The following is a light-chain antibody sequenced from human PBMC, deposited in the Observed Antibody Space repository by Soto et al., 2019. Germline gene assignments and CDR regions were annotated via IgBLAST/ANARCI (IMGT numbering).Light chain of an antibody. J-gene: IGKJ2*01. CDR3: MQGTHWPPYT. CDR1: QSLVHSDGKTY. CDR2: KVS. Sequence: DVVRTQSPLSLPVTLGQPASISCRSSQSLVHSDGKTYLNWFQQRPGQSPRRLIYKVSNRDSGVPDRFSGSGSGTDFTLKISRVEAEDVGVYYCMQGTHWPPYTFGQGTKVDIK. V-gene: IGKV2-30*02.